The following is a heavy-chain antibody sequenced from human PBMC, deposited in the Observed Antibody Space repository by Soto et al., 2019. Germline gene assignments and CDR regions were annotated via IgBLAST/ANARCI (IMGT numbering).Heavy chain of an antibody. CDR3: ARIRIGLSTAMAFFDY. D-gene: IGHD5-18*01. J-gene: IGHJ4*02. Sequence: SGPTLVNPTQTLTLTCTFSGFSLSTSGMCVSWIRQPPGKALEWLARIDWDDDKYYSTSLKTRLTISKDTSKNQVVLTMTNMDPVDTATYYCARIRIGLSTAMAFFDYWGQGTLVNVSS. CDR2: IDWDDDK. CDR1: GFSLSTSGMC. V-gene: IGHV2-70*11.